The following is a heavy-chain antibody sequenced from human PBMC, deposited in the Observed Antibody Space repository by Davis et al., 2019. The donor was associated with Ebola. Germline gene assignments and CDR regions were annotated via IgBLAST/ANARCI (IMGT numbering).Heavy chain of an antibody. CDR1: GGSISSSSYY. V-gene: IGHV4-39*07. Sequence: SETLSLTCTVSGGSISSSSYYWGWIRQPPGKGLEWIGSIYYSGSTYYNPSLKSRVTISVDKSKNQFSLKLSSVTAADAAVYYCARGSYDILTGWLDYWGQGTLVTVSS. J-gene: IGHJ4*02. CDR3: ARGSYDILTGWLDY. CDR2: IYYSGST. D-gene: IGHD3-9*01.